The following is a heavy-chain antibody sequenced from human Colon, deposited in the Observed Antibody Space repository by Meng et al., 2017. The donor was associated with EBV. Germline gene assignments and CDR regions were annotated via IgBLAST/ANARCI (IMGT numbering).Heavy chain of an antibody. J-gene: IGHJ5*02. CDR3: ARNRPRGVATGANWFDP. D-gene: IGHD5-12*01. CDR2: ISAYNGNT. CDR1: GYTFTSYA. V-gene: IGHV1-18*01. Sequence: QGQLVQSGSELKKPGASLKVSCKASGYTFTSYAMNWVRQAPGQGLEWMGWISAYNGNTNYAQKLQGRVTMTTDTSTSTAYMELRSLRSDDTAVYYCARNRPRGVATGANWFDPWGQGTLVTVSS.